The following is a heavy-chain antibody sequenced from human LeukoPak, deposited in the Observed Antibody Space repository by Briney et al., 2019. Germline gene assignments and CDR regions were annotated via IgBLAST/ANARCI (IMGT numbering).Heavy chain of an antibody. CDR2: IIPIFGTA. Sequence: ASVKVSCKASGGTFSSYAISWVRQAPGQGLEWMGGIIPIFGTANYAQKFQGRVTITADKSTSTAYMELSSLRSEDTAVYYCAREDGYCSGGSCSNWFDPWGRGTLVTVSS. D-gene: IGHD2-15*01. V-gene: IGHV1-69*06. CDR1: GGTFSSYA. J-gene: IGHJ5*02. CDR3: AREDGYCSGGSCSNWFDP.